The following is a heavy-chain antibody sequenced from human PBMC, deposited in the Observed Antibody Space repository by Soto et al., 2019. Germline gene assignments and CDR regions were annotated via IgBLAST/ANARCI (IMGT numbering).Heavy chain of an antibody. D-gene: IGHD2-2*01. CDR3: ARGVPAAIN. V-gene: IGHV3-23*01. J-gene: IGHJ4*02. CDR1: GFTFINYA. Sequence: PGGSLRLSCAATGFTFINYAMCWVRQAPGEGLEWVSGISAGSGGNTYYADSVKGRFTISRDNAKNSLYLQMNSLRAEDTALYYCARGVPAAINWGQGTLVTGSS. CDR2: ISAGSGGNT.